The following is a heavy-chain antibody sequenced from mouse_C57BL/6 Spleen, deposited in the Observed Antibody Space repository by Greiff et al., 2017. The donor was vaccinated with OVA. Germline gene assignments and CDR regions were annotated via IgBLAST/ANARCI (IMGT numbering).Heavy chain of an antibody. Sequence: EVQLQQSGPELVKPGASVKISCKASGYTFTDYYMNWVKQSHGKSLEWIGDINPNNGGTSYNQKFKGKATLTVDKSSSTAYMELRSLTSEDSAVYYCARDYYDYDVGDYWGQGTTLTVSS. J-gene: IGHJ2*01. CDR3: ARDYYDYDVGDY. CDR2: INPNNGGT. D-gene: IGHD2-4*01. V-gene: IGHV1-26*01. CDR1: GYTFTDYY.